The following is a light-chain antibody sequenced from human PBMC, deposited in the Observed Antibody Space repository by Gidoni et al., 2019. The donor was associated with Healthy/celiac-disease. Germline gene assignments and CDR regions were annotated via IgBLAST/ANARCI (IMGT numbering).Light chain of an antibody. CDR2: RNN. CDR3: AAWDDSFWV. Sequence: QSVLTQPPSASGTPGQRVTISCSGSSSNIGSNYVYWYQQLPGTAPQLLIYRNNQRPSVVPDRFSGSKSGTSASLAISGLRSEDEAYYYCAAWDDSFWVFGGGTKLTVL. J-gene: IGLJ3*02. CDR1: SSNIGSNY. V-gene: IGLV1-47*01.